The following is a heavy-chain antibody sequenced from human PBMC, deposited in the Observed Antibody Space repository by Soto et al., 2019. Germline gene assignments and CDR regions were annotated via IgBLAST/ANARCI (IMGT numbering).Heavy chain of an antibody. J-gene: IGHJ3*02. V-gene: IGHV3-30*18. Sequence: QVQLVESGGGVVQPGRSLRLSCAASGFTFSTYGMHWVRLAPGKGLEWVAVISYDGSQKYYADSVKGRFTFSRDNSKNTLYLQMNSLRTEDTAVYYCAKDSSDAFDIWGQGTMVTVSS. CDR2: ISYDGSQK. D-gene: IGHD6-13*01. CDR1: GFTFSTYG. CDR3: AKDSSDAFDI.